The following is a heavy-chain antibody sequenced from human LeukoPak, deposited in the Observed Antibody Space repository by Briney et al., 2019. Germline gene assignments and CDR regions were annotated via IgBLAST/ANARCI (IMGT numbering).Heavy chain of an antibody. Sequence: GRSLRLSCVASGFTFSSYWMHWVRQAPGKGLVWVSRINSDGYSTSYADSVKGRFTISRDNAKNTVYLQMNSLRAEDTAVYYCARDRRGYSGYDPGWFDPWGQGTLVTVSS. CDR1: GFTFSSYW. D-gene: IGHD5-12*01. J-gene: IGHJ5*02. V-gene: IGHV3-74*01. CDR3: ARDRRGYSGYDPGWFDP. CDR2: INSDGYST.